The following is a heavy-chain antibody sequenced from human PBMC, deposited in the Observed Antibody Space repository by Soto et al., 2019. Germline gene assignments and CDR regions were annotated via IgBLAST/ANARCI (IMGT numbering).Heavy chain of an antibody. Sequence: QVQLVESGGGLVQPGGSLRLSSAASGFTFGDYEMSWIRQAAGKGPEWVSCLSRSGNTIYYADSVKGRFSISRDNAENSLYLRMESLRVEDTATYFCAISSGWYEADAFDIGGKGTMVTVSA. CDR1: GFTFGDYE. D-gene: IGHD6-19*01. CDR2: LSRSGNTI. J-gene: IGHJ3*02. V-gene: IGHV3-11*04. CDR3: AISSGWYEADAFDI.